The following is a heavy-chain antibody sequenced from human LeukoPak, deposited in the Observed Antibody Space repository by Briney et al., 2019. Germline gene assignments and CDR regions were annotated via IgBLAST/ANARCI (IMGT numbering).Heavy chain of an antibody. D-gene: IGHD3-10*01. V-gene: IGHV5-51*01. CDR2: IYPDDSNT. J-gene: IGHJ4*02. CDR3: ARHSYYGLIDY. CDR1: GHSFANYW. Sequence: GESLKISCSAFGHSFANYWIAWVRQVPGKGLEYMGIIYPDDSNTRYSPSFQGQVTISADKSISTAYLQWSSLKASDTAMYYCARHSYYGLIDYWGQGTLVTVSS.